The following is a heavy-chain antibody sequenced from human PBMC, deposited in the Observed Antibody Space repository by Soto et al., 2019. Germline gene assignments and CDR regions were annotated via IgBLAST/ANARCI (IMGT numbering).Heavy chain of an antibody. Sequence: SETLSLTCTVSGGSISSGGYYWSWIRQHPGKGLEWIGYIYYSGSTYYNPSLKSRVTISVDTSKNQFSLKLSSVTAADTAVYYCARVYMYGVYSSSSYYFDYWGQGTLVTAPQ. CDR1: GGSISSGGYY. CDR2: IYYSGST. CDR3: ARVYMYGVYSSSSYYFDY. V-gene: IGHV4-31*03. J-gene: IGHJ4*02. D-gene: IGHD6-6*01.